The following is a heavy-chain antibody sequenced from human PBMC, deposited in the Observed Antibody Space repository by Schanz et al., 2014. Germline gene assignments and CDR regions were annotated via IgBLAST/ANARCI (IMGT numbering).Heavy chain of an antibody. V-gene: IGHV3-23*01. CDR3: AKSQGSSFDS. CDR1: GFGFSSYS. J-gene: IGHJ4*02. CDR2: INSVGSNT. D-gene: IGHD6-13*01. Sequence: EVHLLESGGGLVQPGGSLRLSCAASGFGFSSYSMNWVRQAPGKGLEWVARINSVGSNTDYADSVTGRFTISRDNSKNTVHLQMNSLRAEDTAVYYCAKSQGSSFDSWGQGTLVAVSA.